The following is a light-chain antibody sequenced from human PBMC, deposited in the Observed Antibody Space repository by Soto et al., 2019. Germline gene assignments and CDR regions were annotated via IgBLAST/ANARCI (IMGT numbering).Light chain of an antibody. CDR3: QSYDSSLSGYV. Sequence: QSVLTQPPSVSEAPGQRVTISCTGSSSNIGAGYEAHWYQQVPGTAPKLLIYENNNRPSGVPDRFSGSKSGTSASLAITGLHAEAEAEYYCQSYDSSLSGYVFGTGTKVTVL. J-gene: IGLJ1*01. CDR1: SSNIGAGYE. CDR2: ENN. V-gene: IGLV1-40*01.